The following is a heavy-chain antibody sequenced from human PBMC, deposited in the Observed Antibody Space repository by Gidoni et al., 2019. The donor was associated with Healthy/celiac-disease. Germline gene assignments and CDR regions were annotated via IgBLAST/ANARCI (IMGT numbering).Heavy chain of an antibody. V-gene: IGHV3-30*18. Sequence: SYGMHWVRPAPGKGLEWVAVISYDGSNKYYADSVKGRFTISRDNSKNTLYLQMNSLRAEDTAVYYCAKDLLFVRDGEPPDSGYWGQGTLVTVSS. CDR2: ISYDGSNK. J-gene: IGHJ4*02. CDR1: SYG. CDR3: AKDLLFVRDGEPPDSGY. D-gene: IGHD2-21*02.